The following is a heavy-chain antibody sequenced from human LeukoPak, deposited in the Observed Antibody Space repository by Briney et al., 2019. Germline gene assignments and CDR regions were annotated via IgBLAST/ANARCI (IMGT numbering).Heavy chain of an antibody. Sequence: ASVKVSCKTSGYTFTTHDINWVRQAPGQGLEWMGRISAYNGYTNYGRRFQGRVTMTTDTSTNTAYMELRSLRSDDTAVYYCARVGTGTRSFDSWGQGTLATVSS. V-gene: IGHV1-18*01. CDR1: GYTFTTHD. CDR3: ARVGTGTRSFDS. CDR2: ISAYNGYT. J-gene: IGHJ4*02. D-gene: IGHD1/OR15-1a*01.